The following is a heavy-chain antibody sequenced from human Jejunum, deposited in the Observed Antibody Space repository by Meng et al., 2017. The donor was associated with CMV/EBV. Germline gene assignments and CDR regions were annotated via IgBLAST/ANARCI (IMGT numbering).Heavy chain of an antibody. Sequence: FTFSSSWMSWVRQAPGKGLEWVANIKQDGSEKYYGVSVKGRFTISRDNAKNSLSLQMNSLRAEDTAVYYCARDLENGYASSIKDYWGQGTRVTVSS. CDR1: FTFSSSW. CDR3: ARDLENGYASSIKDY. J-gene: IGHJ4*02. V-gene: IGHV3-7*01. CDR2: IKQDGSEK. D-gene: IGHD3-16*01.